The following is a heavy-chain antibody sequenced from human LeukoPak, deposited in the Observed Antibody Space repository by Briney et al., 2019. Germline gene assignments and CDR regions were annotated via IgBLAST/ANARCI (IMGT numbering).Heavy chain of an antibody. CDR3: ARHLITADAFDI. V-gene: IGHV4-59*01. J-gene: IGHJ3*02. CDR2: IYYSGST. CDR1: GGSISSYY. Sequence: ASETLSLTCTVSGGSISSYYWSWIRQPPGKGLEWIGYIYYSGSTNYNPSLKSRVTISVDTSKNQFSLKLSSVTAADTAVYYCARHLITADAFDIWGQGTMVTVSS.